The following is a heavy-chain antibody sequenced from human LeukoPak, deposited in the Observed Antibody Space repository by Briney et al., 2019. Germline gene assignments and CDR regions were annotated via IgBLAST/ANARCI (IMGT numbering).Heavy chain of an antibody. CDR3: ARVRGYSSGPFDY. J-gene: IGHJ4*02. V-gene: IGHV3-48*04. CDR2: INSASTI. Sequence: GGSLRLSCAASGFTFSIYSMNWVRQAPGKGLEWISYINSASTIYYADSVKGRFTISGDNAKNSLYLQMNSLRAEDTAVYYCARVRGYSSGPFDYWGQGTLVTVSS. CDR1: GFTFSIYS. D-gene: IGHD6-19*01.